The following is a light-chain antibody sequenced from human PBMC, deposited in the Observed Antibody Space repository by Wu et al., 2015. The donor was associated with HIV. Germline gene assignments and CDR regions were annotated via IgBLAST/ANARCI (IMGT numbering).Light chain of an antibody. CDR2: GAS. CDR1: QSVTSGF. CDR3: QQYGSSPPWT. Sequence: EIVLTQSPATLSLSPGERATLSCRASQSVTSGFLAWYQQKPGQAPRLLIYGASSRATGIPDRFSGSGSATDFTLTISRLEPEDFAVYYCQQYGSSPPWTFGQGTKVEIK. V-gene: IGKV3-20*01. J-gene: IGKJ1*01.